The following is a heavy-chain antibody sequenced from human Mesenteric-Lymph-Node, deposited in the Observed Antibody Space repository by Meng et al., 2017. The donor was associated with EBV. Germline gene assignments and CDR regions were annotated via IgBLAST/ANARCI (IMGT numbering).Heavy chain of an antibody. D-gene: IGHD3-9*01. Sequence: VRLVQSGADVKKPGSSVQVSCKACGHTFASYGISWVRQAPGRGLEWMGWISVFNGDTNYAQNFQGRLTLTTDTSTATAYMELRSLRSDDPAVYYCVRSRRLFDWLPVQPSWGQGTLVTVSS. CDR3: VRSRRLFDWLPVQPS. CDR2: ISVFNGDT. J-gene: IGHJ5*02. V-gene: IGHV1-18*01. CDR1: GHTFASYG.